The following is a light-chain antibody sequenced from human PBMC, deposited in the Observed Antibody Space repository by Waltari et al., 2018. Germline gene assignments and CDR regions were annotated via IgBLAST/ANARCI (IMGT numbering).Light chain of an antibody. V-gene: IGLV1-44*01. CDR2: KNN. CDR1: SSNIGSNS. Sequence: QSVLTQSPSASGTPGQRVTISCSGSSSNIGSNSVNWYQQVPGTAPKLLIYKNNQRPSGVPDRFSGSKSGTSASLAISGLQSEDEADYYCAAWDESLNGYVLFGGGTKLTVL. CDR3: AAWDESLNGYVL. J-gene: IGLJ2*01.